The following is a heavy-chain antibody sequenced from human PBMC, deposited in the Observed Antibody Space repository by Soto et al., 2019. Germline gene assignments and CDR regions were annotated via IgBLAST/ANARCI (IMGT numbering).Heavy chain of an antibody. CDR2: FDPEDGET. V-gene: IGHV1-24*01. J-gene: IGHJ4*02. D-gene: IGHD3-22*01. CDR1: GYTLTELS. Sequence: ASVKVSCKVSGYTLTELSMHWGRQAPGKGLEWMGGFDPEDGETIYAQKFQGRVTMTRDTSISTAYMELSRLRSDDTAVYYCARHPQYHYASSGSFDYWGQGTLVTGSS. CDR3: ARHPQYHYASSGSFDY.